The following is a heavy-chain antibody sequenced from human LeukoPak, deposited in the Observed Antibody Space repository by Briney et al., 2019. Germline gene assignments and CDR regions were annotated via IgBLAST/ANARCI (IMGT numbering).Heavy chain of an antibody. CDR1: GGSFIGFH. Sequence: SETLSLTCAVYGGSFIGFHWNWIRQPPGKGLEWIGDINHSGSTNYNPSLKSRVTISVDTSKNQFSLKLSSVTAADTAVYYCARGNYYNWFEPWGQGTLVTVSS. CDR2: INHSGST. CDR3: ARGNYYNWFEP. D-gene: IGHD1-1*01. J-gene: IGHJ5*02. V-gene: IGHV4-34*01.